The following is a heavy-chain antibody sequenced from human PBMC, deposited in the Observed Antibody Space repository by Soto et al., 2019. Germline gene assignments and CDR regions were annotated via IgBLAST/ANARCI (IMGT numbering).Heavy chain of an antibody. CDR1: GFTFSSYG. CDR2: ISYDGNNK. J-gene: IGHJ3*02. CDR3: VADYVATDTFDI. Sequence: GSLRLSCTASGFTFSSYGMHWVRQAPGKGLEWAAVISYDGNNKYYAESVKGRSTISRDTSKNTLYLQMNSLRPEDTAVYYCVADYVATDTFDIWGRGTMVTVSS. D-gene: IGHD3-10*02. V-gene: IGHV3-30*03.